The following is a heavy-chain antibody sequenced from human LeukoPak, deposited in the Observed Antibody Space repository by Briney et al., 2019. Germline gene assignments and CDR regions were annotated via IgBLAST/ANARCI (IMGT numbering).Heavy chain of an antibody. J-gene: IGHJ4*02. CDR1: GFTFNTYA. D-gene: IGHD6-19*01. CDR3: AKAYSSDWYAPSDY. Sequence: GGSLRLSCAASGFTFNTYAMSWVRQAPGKGLEWASTISGRGGSTYSADSVKGRITISRDNSKNTLYLQMNSLRAEGTAVYYCAKAYSSDWYAPSDYWGQGTLVTVSS. V-gene: IGHV3-23*01. CDR2: ISGRGGST.